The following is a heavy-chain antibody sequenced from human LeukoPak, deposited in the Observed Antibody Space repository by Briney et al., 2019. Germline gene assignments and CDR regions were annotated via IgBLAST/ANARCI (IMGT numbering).Heavy chain of an antibody. D-gene: IGHD5-18*01. CDR1: GFTFSSYS. CDR2: ISSSSSYI. J-gene: IGHJ4*02. V-gene: IGHV3-21*04. CDR3: ARAGYSYGYGGVDY. Sequence: GGSLRLSCAASGFTFSSYSMNWVRQAPGKGLEWVSSISSSSSYIYYADSVKGRFTISRDNAKNSLYLQMNSLRAEDTAVYYCARAGYSYGYGGVDYWGQGTLVTVSS.